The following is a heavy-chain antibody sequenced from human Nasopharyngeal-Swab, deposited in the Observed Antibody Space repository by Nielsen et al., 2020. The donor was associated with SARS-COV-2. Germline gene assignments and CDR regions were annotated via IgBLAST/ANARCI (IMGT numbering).Heavy chain of an antibody. CDR2: INPNSGGT. CDR1: GYTFTGYY. D-gene: IGHD4-17*01. V-gene: IGHV1-2*02. J-gene: IGHJ6*02. Sequence: ASVKVSCKASGYTFTGYYMHWVRQAPGQGLEWMGWINPNSGGTNYAQKFQGRVTMTRDTSISTAYMELSRLRSDDTAVYYCARMATVTTFPYYYYGMDVWGQGTTVTVSS. CDR3: ARMATVTTFPYYYYGMDV.